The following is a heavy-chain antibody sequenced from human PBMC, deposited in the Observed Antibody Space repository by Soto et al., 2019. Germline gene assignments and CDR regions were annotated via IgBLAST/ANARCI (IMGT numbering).Heavy chain of an antibody. CDR3: ARAPYYFDY. V-gene: IGHV4-59*01. J-gene: IGHJ4*02. Sequence: PSETLSLTCTVSGGSISSYYWSWIRQPPGKGLEWIGYIYYSGSTNYNPSLKSRVTISVDTSKNQFSLKLSSVTAADTAVYYCARAPYYFDYWGQGTLVTVSS. CDR2: IYYSGST. CDR1: GGSISSYY.